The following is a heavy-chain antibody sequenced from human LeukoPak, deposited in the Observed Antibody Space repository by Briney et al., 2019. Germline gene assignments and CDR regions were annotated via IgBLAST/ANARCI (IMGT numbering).Heavy chain of an antibody. J-gene: IGHJ4*02. CDR3: ARVVVAGTGYDY. Sequence: ASVKVSCKASGYTFTSYYMHWVRQAPGQGLEWMGIINPSGGSTSYAQKFQGRVTMTRDMSTSTVYMELSSLRSEDTAVYYCARVVVAGTGYDYWGQGTLVTVSS. CDR2: INPSGGST. D-gene: IGHD6-19*01. V-gene: IGHV1-46*01. CDR1: GYTFTSYY.